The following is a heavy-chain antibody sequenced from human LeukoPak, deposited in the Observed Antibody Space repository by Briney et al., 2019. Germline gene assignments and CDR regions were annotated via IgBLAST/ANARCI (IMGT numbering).Heavy chain of an antibody. CDR2: IWYDGSNK. CDR1: GFTFSSYG. CDR3: AKDQGNIVLATPDAFDI. J-gene: IGHJ3*02. Sequence: GGSLRLSCAASGFTFSSYGMHWVRQAPGKGLEWVAVIWYDGSNKYYADSVKGRFTISRDNSKNTLYLQMNSLRAEDTAVYYCAKDQGNIVLATPDAFDIWGQGTMVTVSS. V-gene: IGHV3-33*06. D-gene: IGHD3-16*02.